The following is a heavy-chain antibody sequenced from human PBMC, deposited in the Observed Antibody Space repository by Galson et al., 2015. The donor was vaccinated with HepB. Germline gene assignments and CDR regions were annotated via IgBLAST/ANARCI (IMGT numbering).Heavy chain of an antibody. D-gene: IGHD3-22*01. CDR1: GFTFSGSA. J-gene: IGHJ4*02. CDR3: VRMGDLSGYSSC. CDR2: IRSASHNSAT. V-gene: IGHV3-73*01. Sequence: SLSPSCAGPGFTFSGSALPCARQASGHALDRAGRIRSASHNSATAYTASVKGRFTLSRDDSKNTAFLQMNSLRTEDTAVYYCVRMGDLSGYSSCWGQGTLVTVSS.